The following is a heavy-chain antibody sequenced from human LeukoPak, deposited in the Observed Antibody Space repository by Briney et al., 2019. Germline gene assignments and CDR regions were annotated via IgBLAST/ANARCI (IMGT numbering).Heavy chain of an antibody. Sequence: ASVKVSCKASGYTFTGYYMHCVRQAPGPGLEWMGWINPKTGGTDYAQKFQGGVTMTSDTSISTVYMELRRLRSDDSAVYYCARSYYRSGSPLYWGQGTLVTVSS. V-gene: IGHV1-2*02. CDR2: INPKTGGT. CDR3: ARSYYRSGSPLY. CDR1: GYTFTGYY. D-gene: IGHD3-10*01. J-gene: IGHJ4*02.